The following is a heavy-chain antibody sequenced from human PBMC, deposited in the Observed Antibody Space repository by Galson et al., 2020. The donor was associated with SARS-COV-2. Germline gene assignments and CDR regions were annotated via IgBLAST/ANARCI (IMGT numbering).Heavy chain of an antibody. CDR3: ARGGWRMSRRGYYYGDVDG. D-gene: IGHD2-15*01. Sequence: SVKVTCQASGGTFSSYPISWVRQAPGQGLEWMGGIIPIFGTANYAQRFQGRVTITADESTSTAYMELSSLRSEDTAVYYCARGGWRMSRRGYYYGDVDGWGKGTTVTVSS. CDR2: IIPIFGTA. CDR1: GGTFSSYP. J-gene: IGHJ6*03. V-gene: IGHV1-69*13.